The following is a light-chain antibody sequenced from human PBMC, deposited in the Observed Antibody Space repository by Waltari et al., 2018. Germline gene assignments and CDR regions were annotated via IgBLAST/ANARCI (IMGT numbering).Light chain of an antibody. Sequence: QSALTQPRSVSGSPGQSVTISCTGTSSAVGANTFVSWYQHHPDKAPKLIIYDINKRPSGVPDRFSGSKSGNTASLTISGLQAEDEADYYCCSCVGRNIYWVFGGGTKLTVL. J-gene: IGLJ3*02. CDR2: DIN. CDR3: CSCVGRNIYWV. V-gene: IGLV2-11*01. CDR1: SSAVGANTF.